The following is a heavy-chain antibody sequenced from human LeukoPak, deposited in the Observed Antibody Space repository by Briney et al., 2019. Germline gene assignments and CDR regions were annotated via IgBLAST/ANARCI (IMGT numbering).Heavy chain of an antibody. V-gene: IGHV1-8*01. D-gene: IGHD3-22*01. CDR2: MNPNSGNT. CDR1: GYTFSAYD. J-gene: IGHJ4*02. Sequence: PGASVTVSCKASGYTFSAYDINWVRQAPGQGLEWMGWMNPNSGNTGFAQKFQGRVTMTRDTSINTAYMVLSNLRSEDTAVYYCARVSQTPAYYYTSGYYYHGYWGQGTRVTVSS. CDR3: ARVSQTPAYYYTSGYYYHGY.